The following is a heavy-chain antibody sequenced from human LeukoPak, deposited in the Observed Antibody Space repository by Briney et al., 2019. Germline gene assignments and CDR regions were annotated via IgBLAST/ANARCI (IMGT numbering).Heavy chain of an antibody. CDR3: ARDDDYGGKLVYYYYYMDV. V-gene: IGHV3-7*01. CDR2: IKQEGSKN. CDR1: GFTFRTYW. Sequence: PGGSLRLSCVASGFTFRTYWMSCLREAPGEGLEWVANIKQEGSKNYCVVTVKGRFTIARDNAKISMYLQMNSLRAEDTAVYYCARDDDYGGKLVYYYYYMDVWGKGNTVIISS. D-gene: IGHD4-23*01. J-gene: IGHJ6*03.